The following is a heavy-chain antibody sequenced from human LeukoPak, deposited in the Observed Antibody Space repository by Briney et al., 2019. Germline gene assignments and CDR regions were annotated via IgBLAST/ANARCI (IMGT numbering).Heavy chain of an antibody. CDR3: ARSAAAISSGAYFDY. Sequence: SETLSLTCTVSGGSISSSSYYWGWIRQPPGKGLEWIGSIYYSGSTYYNPSLKSRVTISVDTSKNQSSLKLSSVTAADTAVYYCARSAAAISSGAYFDYWGQGTLVTVSS. V-gene: IGHV4-39*01. J-gene: IGHJ4*02. CDR1: GGSISSSSYY. CDR2: IYYSGST. D-gene: IGHD6-13*01.